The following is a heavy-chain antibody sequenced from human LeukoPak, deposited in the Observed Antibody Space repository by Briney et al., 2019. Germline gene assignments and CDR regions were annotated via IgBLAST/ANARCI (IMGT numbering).Heavy chain of an antibody. CDR2: IYYSGST. J-gene: IGHJ5*02. Sequence: PSETLSLTCTVSGGSISSYYWSWIRQPPGKGLDWIGYIYYSGSTNYNPSLKSRVTISVDTSKNQFSLKLSSVTAADTAVYYCAKGYCSSTSCYNWFDPWGQGTLVTVSS. CDR3: AKGYCSSTSCYNWFDP. CDR1: GGSISSYY. D-gene: IGHD2-2*01. V-gene: IGHV4-59*01.